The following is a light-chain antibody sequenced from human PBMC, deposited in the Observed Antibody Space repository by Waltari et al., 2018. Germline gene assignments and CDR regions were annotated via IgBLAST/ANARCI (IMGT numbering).Light chain of an antibody. CDR2: GAS. CDR1: QSVTSSF. CDR3: QQYGSSPRT. Sequence: EIVLTQSPGTLSLSPGERATLPCRASQSVTSSFLAWYQQKPGQAPRLRIYGASTRATGIPDRFSGSGSGTDFTLTISRLEPEDFAVYYCQQYGSSPRTFGHGTKVEIK. J-gene: IGKJ1*01. V-gene: IGKV3-20*01.